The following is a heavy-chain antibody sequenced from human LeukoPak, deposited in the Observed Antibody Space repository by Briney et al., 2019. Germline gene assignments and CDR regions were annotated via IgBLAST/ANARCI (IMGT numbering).Heavy chain of an antibody. V-gene: IGHV1-2*02. CDR3: ARIPTSGADYYDFWSGYYREDY. CDR1: GYTFTGYY. J-gene: IGHJ4*02. CDR2: INPNSGGT. D-gene: IGHD3-3*01. Sequence: RASVKVSCKASGYTFTGYYMHWVRQAPGQGLEWMGWINPNSGGTNYTQKLQGRVTMTTDTSTSTAYMELRSLRSDDTAVYYCARIPTSGADYYDFWSGYYREDYWGQGTLVTVSS.